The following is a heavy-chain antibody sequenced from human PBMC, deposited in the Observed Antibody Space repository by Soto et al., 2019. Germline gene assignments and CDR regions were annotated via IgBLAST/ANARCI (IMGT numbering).Heavy chain of an antibody. CDR2: ISAYNGNT. CDR3: ARSGLPLIEILDY. J-gene: IGHJ4*01. V-gene: IGHV1-18*04. CDR1: GYTFTTYS. D-gene: IGHD1-1*01. Sequence: GASVKVSCKASGYTFTTYSIGWVRQAPGQRLEWIGWISAYNGNTNYAQKLQGRVTMTTDTSTSTAYMELRSLRAEDTAVYYCARSGLPLIEILDYWGHGTLVTVSS.